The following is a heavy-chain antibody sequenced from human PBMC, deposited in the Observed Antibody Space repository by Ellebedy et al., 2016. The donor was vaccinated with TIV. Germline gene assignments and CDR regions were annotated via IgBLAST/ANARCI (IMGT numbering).Heavy chain of an antibody. J-gene: IGHJ4*02. CDR1: NYSISSGSY. D-gene: IGHD4-17*01. CDR3: ARESTTVQWGGRPDS. V-gene: IGHV4-38-2*02. Sequence: SKTLSLTCTVSNYSISSGSYWGWIRQPPGKGLEWIGSIYHIGSTYYNPSLKSRVTISVDTSKNQFFLKVTSVTAADTSVYYCARESTTVQWGGRPDSWGQGTLVTVSS. CDR2: IYHIGST.